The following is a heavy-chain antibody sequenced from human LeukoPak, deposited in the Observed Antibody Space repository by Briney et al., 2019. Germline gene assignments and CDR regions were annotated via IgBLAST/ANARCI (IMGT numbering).Heavy chain of an antibody. J-gene: IGHJ1*01. CDR3: ARSPSEIGGYYPEYFRH. V-gene: IGHV3-74*01. Sequence: GGSLRLSCAASGFTFSSYWMHWVRQAPGKGLVWVSRIKGDGNTNYADSVKGRFTISRDNAKNTVSLQMNSLRAEDTGVYYCARSPSEIGGYYPEYFRHWGQGTLVTVSS. D-gene: IGHD3-22*01. CDR1: GFTFSSYW. CDR2: IKGDGNT.